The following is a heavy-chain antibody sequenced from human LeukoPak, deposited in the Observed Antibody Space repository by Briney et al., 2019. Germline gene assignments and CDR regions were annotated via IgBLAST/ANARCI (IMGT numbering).Heavy chain of an antibody. CDR3: ARDEWELLGDYYFDY. J-gene: IGHJ4*02. CDR1: GGTFSSYA. D-gene: IGHD1-26*01. V-gene: IGHV1-69*04. Sequence: SVKVSCKASGGTFSSYAISWVRQAPGQGLEWMGRIIPIFGIANYAQRFQGRVTITADKSTSTAYMELSSLRSEDTAVYYCARDEWELLGDYYFDYWGQGTLVTVSS. CDR2: IIPIFGIA.